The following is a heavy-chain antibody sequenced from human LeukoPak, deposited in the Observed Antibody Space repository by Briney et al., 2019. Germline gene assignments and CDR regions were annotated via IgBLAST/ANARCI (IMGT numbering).Heavy chain of an antibody. CDR2: MYSSGST. D-gene: IGHD1-1*01. CDR3: ARGYGRWNDCFDT. Sequence: PSETLSLTCTVFGDSISSRYWNWIRQSPGKGLEWIGNMYSSGSTKDNPSLKSRVTISMGTSRNQLSLRLSSVTAADTAVYYCARGYGRWNDCFDTWGQGTMVTVS. V-gene: IGHV4-59*11. J-gene: IGHJ3*02. CDR1: GDSISSRY.